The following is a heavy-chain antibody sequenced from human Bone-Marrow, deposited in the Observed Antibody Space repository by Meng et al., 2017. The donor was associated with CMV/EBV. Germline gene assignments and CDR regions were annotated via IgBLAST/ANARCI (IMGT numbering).Heavy chain of an antibody. Sequence: SVKVSCKASGYTFTSYDINWVRQAPGQGLEWMGGIIPILGIANYAQKFQGRVTITADKSTSTAYMELSSLRSEDTAVYYCARRAYDSSGYYPYYFDYWGQGTLVTVSS. J-gene: IGHJ4*02. CDR1: GYTFTSYD. CDR2: IIPILGIA. V-gene: IGHV1-69*10. D-gene: IGHD3-22*01. CDR3: ARRAYDSSGYYPYYFDY.